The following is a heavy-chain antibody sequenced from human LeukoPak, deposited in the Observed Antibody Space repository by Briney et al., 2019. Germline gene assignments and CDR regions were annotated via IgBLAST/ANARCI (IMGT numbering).Heavy chain of an antibody. CDR2: ISGSGGST. CDR3: AKRLVGARRGNWFDP. D-gene: IGHD1-26*01. CDR1: GFTCSSYA. J-gene: IGHJ5*02. V-gene: IGHV3-23*01. Sequence: PGGSLRLSCAASGFTCSSYAMSWVRQAPGKGLEWVSAISGSGGSTYYADPVKGRFTISRDNSKNTLYLQMNSLRAEDTAVYYCAKRLVGARRGNWFDPWGQGTLVTVSS.